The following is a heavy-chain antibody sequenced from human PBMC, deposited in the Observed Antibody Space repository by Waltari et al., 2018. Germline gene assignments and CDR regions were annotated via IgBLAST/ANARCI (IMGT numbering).Heavy chain of an antibody. Sequence: EVQVLESGGGLVQPGGSLRLSCGASAFTFSSYAMSWVRQAPGKGLEWVSGIVGSGGSTYYADSVKVRFTISRDNAKNTLYLQMNSLRAEDTAVYYCAKGAYGDSSFDYWGQGTLVTVSS. V-gene: IGHV3-23*01. J-gene: IGHJ4*02. CDR2: IVGSGGST. CDR1: AFTFSSYA. D-gene: IGHD4-17*01. CDR3: AKGAYGDSSFDY.